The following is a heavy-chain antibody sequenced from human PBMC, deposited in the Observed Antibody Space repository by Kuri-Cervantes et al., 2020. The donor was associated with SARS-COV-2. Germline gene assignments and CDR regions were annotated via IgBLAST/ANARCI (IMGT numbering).Heavy chain of an antibody. CDR3: ARYPTGSSGWYSSDAFVI. Sequence: ESLKISCTVSGGSISSYYWSWIRQPPGKGLEWIGYIYYSGSTNYNPSLKSRVTISVDSSKNQFSLKLSSVTAADTAVYYCARYPTGSSGWYSSDAFVIWGQGTMVTVSS. D-gene: IGHD6-19*01. CDR2: IYYSGST. CDR1: GGSISSYY. V-gene: IGHV4-59*01. J-gene: IGHJ3*02.